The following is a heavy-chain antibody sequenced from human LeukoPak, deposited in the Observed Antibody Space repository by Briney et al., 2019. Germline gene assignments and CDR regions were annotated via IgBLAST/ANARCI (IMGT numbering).Heavy chain of an antibody. V-gene: IGHV3-23*01. J-gene: IGHJ4*02. CDR3: AKGSLGSWYYFDY. Sequence: GSLRLSCAASGFTFGSSAMSWVRQAPGKGPEWVSTFSRSGPDTYYADSVKGRFTIFRDNSKNTLYLQMNSLRAEDTAVYYCAKGSLGSWYYFDYWGQGTLVTVSS. D-gene: IGHD6-13*01. CDR1: GFTFGSSA. CDR2: FSRSGPDT.